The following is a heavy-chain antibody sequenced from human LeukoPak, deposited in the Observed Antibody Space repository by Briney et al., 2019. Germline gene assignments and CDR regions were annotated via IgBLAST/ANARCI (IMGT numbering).Heavy chain of an antibody. J-gene: IGHJ4*02. Sequence: GGSLRLSCAASGFTFNNYWMSWVRQAPGKGLEWLANIKEDGSRKYHVDPVKGRFTISRDNAKNSLYLQMNNLRAEDTAVYYCARGGELLRPADYWGQGTLVTVSS. D-gene: IGHD1-26*01. CDR2: IKEDGSRK. CDR3: ARGGELLRPADY. CDR1: GFTFNNYW. V-gene: IGHV3-7*01.